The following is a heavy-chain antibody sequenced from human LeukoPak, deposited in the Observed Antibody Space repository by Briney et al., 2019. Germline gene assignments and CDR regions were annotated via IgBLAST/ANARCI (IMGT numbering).Heavy chain of an antibody. CDR1: GFTFSDYY. J-gene: IGHJ4*01. CDR3: ARQVWDDY. Sequence: GGSLRLSCAASGFTFSDYYMSWIRQAPGKGLEWVAVISYDGSNKYYADSVKGRFTISRDNSKNTLYLQMNSLRAEDTAVYYCARQVWDDYWGQGTLVTVSS. CDR2: ISYDGSNK. D-gene: IGHD1-26*01. V-gene: IGHV3-30*03.